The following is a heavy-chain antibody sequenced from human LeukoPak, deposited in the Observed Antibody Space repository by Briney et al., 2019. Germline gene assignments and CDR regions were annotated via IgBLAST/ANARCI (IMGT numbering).Heavy chain of an antibody. V-gene: IGHV4-39*07. CDR3: ARGSHYGDYQRLSYYFDY. D-gene: IGHD4-17*01. CDR1: GGSISSGSYY. J-gene: IGHJ4*02. Sequence: PSQTLSLTCTVSGGSISSGSYYWSWIRQPPGKGLEWIGEINHSGSTNYNPSLKSRVTISVDTSKNQFSLKLSSVTAADTAVYYCARGSHYGDYQRLSYYFDYWGQGTLVTVSS. CDR2: INHSGST.